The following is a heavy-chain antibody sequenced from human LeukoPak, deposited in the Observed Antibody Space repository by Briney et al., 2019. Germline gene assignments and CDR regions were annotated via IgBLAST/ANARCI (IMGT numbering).Heavy chain of an antibody. D-gene: IGHD3-10*01. V-gene: IGHV3-64*01. CDR3: ARDLGVGSGSYYFDY. Sequence: QPGGSLSLSCAASGFTFSSYAMHWVRQAPGKGLEYVSAISSNGGSTYYANSVKGRFTISRDNSKNTLYLQMSSLRAEDMAVYYCARDLGVGSGSYYFDYWGQGTLVTVSS. CDR1: GFTFSSYA. J-gene: IGHJ4*02. CDR2: ISSNGGST.